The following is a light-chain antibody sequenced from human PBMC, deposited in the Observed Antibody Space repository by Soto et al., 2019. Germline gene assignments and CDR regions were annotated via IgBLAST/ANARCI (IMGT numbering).Light chain of an antibody. CDR2: DAS. CDR1: QTISNNF. Sequence: EIVLTQSPATLSLSPGERATLSCGASQTISNNFLAWYQQRPGLAPRLLIYDASNRAAGIPDRFSGSGSGTNFTLTISRLEPEDSAVYYCQQFDKLITFGGGTKVKI. V-gene: IGKV3D-20*01. CDR3: QQFDKLIT. J-gene: IGKJ4*01.